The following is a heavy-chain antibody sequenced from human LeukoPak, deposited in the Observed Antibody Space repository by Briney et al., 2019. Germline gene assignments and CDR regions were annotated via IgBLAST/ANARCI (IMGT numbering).Heavy chain of an antibody. Sequence: ASVKVSCKASGYTFANYYIHLVRQAPGQGLEWMGLINPSGGSTNYAQKFQGRVTMTRDTSTSTVYMELSSLRSEDTAVYYCARDPWATYSDYDSSYWGQGTLVTVSS. CDR3: ARDPWATYSDYDSSY. D-gene: IGHD5-12*01. J-gene: IGHJ4*02. CDR1: GYTFANYY. CDR2: INPSGGST. V-gene: IGHV1-46*01.